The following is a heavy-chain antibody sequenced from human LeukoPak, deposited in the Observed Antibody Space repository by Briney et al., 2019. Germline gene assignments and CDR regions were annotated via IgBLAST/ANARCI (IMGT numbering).Heavy chain of an antibody. J-gene: IGHJ4*02. CDR1: GYIFTNYG. V-gene: IGHV1-18*01. Sequence: ASVKVSCKASGYIFTNYGISWVRQAPGQGLEWMGWVSAYDANTNYAQKLQGRVTMTRDTSTSTVYMELSSLRSEDTAVYYCARVNSSGWVVDYWGQGTLVTVSS. CDR3: ARVNSSGWVVDY. CDR2: VSAYDANT. D-gene: IGHD6-19*01.